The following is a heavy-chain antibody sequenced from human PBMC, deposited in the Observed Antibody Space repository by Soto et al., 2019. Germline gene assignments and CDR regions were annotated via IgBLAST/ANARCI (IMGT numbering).Heavy chain of an antibody. CDR2: IYPGDSDT. CDR1: GYSFTSYW. V-gene: IGHV5-51*01. J-gene: IGHJ6*02. Sequence: LGESLKLSCKGSGYSFTSYWIGWVRQMPGKGLEWMGIIYPGDSDTRYSPSFQGQVTISADKSISTAYLQWSSLKASDTAMYYCARQPPRLRFLEWLPDYGMDVWGQGTTVTSP. CDR3: ARQPPRLRFLEWLPDYGMDV. D-gene: IGHD3-3*01.